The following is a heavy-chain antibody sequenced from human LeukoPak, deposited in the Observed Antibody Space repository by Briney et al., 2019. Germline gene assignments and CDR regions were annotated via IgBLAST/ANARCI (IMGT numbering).Heavy chain of an antibody. CDR3: ARVLSNWNYHDY. CDR1: GYTFTSYG. D-gene: IGHD1-1*01. V-gene: IGHV1-18*01. CDR2: ISAYNGNT. J-gene: IGHJ4*02. Sequence: GASVKVSCKASGYTFTSYGISWVRQAPGQGLEWMGWISAYNGNTNYAQKFQGRVTMTRDTSISTAYMELSRLRSDDTAVYYCARVLSNWNYHDYWGQGTLVTVSS.